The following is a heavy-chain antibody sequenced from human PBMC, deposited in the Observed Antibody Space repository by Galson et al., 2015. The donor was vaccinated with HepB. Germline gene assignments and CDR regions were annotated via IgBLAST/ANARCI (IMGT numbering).Heavy chain of an antibody. CDR3: ARETDILTGYWTPEKGMDY. CDR1: GGSISSSSYY. D-gene: IGHD3-9*01. J-gene: IGHJ4*02. CDR2: IHYSGST. V-gene: IGHV4-39*01. Sequence: ETLSLTCTVSGGSISSSSYYWGWIRQPPGKGLEWIGSIHYSGSTYYNPSLKSRVTISVDTSKNQFSLKLSSVTAADTAVYYCARETDILTGYWTPEKGMDYWGQGTLVTVSS.